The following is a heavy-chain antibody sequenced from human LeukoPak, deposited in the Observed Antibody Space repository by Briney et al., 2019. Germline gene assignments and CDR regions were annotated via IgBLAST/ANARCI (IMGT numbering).Heavy chain of an antibody. D-gene: IGHD3-10*01. Sequence: GASVKVSCKASGYTFTSYGISWVRQAPGQGLEWMGWISAYNGNTNYAQKLQGRVTMTTDTSTSTAYMGLRSLRSDDTAVYYCARDRGVYYYGSGTDYYYYGMDVWGQGTTVTVSS. CDR3: ARDRGVYYYGSGTDYYYYGMDV. J-gene: IGHJ6*02. CDR1: GYTFTSYG. V-gene: IGHV1-18*01. CDR2: ISAYNGNT.